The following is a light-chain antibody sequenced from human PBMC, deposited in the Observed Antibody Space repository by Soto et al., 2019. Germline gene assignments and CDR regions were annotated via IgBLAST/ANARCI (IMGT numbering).Light chain of an antibody. J-gene: IGLJ2*01. CDR2: EVT. CDR3: SSYAGSDVV. Sequence: QSALTQPPSASGSPGQSVTISCTATSSDVGDYNYVSWYQQHPGKAPKLMIYEVTKRPSGVPDRFAGSKSGNTASLTVSGLQAEDEADYYCSSYAGSDVVFGGGTKVTVL. CDR1: SSDVGDYNY. V-gene: IGLV2-8*01.